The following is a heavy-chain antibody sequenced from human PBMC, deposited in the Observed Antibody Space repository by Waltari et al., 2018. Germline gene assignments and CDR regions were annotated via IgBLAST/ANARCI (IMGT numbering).Heavy chain of an antibody. Sequence: QVQLVQSGAEVKKPGASVKVSCKASGYTFTSYAMHWVRQAPGQRLEWMGWINAGNGNTKYSQKFQGRVTITRDTSASTAYMELSSLRSEDTAVYYCAKDFGREIVDASFFDYWGQGTLVTVSS. J-gene: IGHJ4*02. CDR1: GYTFTSYA. D-gene: IGHD2-15*01. CDR3: AKDFGREIVDASFFDY. CDR2: INAGNGNT. V-gene: IGHV1-3*01.